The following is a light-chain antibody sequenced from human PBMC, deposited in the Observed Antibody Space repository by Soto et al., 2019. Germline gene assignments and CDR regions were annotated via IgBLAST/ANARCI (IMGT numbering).Light chain of an antibody. CDR2: AAS. CDR3: QQLNSYPQT. CDR1: QGISSY. J-gene: IGKJ1*01. V-gene: IGKV1-9*01. Sequence: DIQLTQSPSFLSASVGDRVTITCRASQGISSYLAWYQQKPGKAPKLLIYAASTLQSGVPSRFSVSGSGTEFTLTISSLQPEDFATYYCQQLNSYPQTFGQGTNVEIK.